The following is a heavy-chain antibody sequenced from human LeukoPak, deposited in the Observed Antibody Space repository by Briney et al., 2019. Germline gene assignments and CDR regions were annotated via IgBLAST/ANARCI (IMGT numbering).Heavy chain of an antibody. D-gene: IGHD1-26*01. CDR3: ARQSTRLFNTGSYYPPPAYDY. J-gene: IGHJ4*02. CDR1: GGTFSSYA. CDR2: ISTYNDNT. Sequence: GASVKVSCKASGGTFSSYANSWVRQAPGQGLEWMGWISTYNDNTNYAQKFQGRVTMTTDTSTSTAYMELRSLRSDDTAVYYCARQSTRLFNTGSYYPPPAYDYWGQGTLVIVSS. V-gene: IGHV1-18*01.